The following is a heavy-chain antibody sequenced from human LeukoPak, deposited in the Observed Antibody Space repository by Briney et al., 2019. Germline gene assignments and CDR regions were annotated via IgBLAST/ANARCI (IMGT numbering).Heavy chain of an antibody. D-gene: IGHD1-26*01. CDR3: AKRQGPNSGSYDYFDP. J-gene: IGHJ5*02. V-gene: IGHV4-4*09. CDR2: IHSSGYI. Sequence: ASETLSLTCTVSGGSISSFYWTWIRQPPGQGLEWIAYIHSSGYINYNPSLKSRVTISVDTSKNQFSLKVTSVTAADTAVYYCAKRQGPNSGSYDYFDPWGQGTLVTVSS. CDR1: GGSISSFY.